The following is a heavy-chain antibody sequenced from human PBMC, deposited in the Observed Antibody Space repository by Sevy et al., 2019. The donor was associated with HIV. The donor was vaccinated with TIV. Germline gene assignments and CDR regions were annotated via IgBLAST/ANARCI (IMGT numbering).Heavy chain of an antibody. CDR1: GFTFSSYA. CDR2: ISGSGGST. V-gene: IGHV3-23*01. CDR3: AKGGYYYDSSGYYDAFDI. Sequence: GGSLRLSCAASGFTFSSYAMSWVRQAPGKGLEWVSAISGSGGSTYYADSVKGRFTISRDNSKNTLYLQMNSLRAEDTAVYYCAKGGYYYDSSGYYDAFDIWGPGTMVTVSS. D-gene: IGHD3-22*01. J-gene: IGHJ3*02.